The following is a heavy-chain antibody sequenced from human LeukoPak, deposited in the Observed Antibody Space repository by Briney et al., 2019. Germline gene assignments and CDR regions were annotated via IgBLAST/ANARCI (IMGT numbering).Heavy chain of an antibody. J-gene: IGHJ3*02. CDR2: ISAYNGNT. Sequence: ASVKVSCKASGGTFSSYAISWVRQAPGQGLEWMGWISAYNGNTNYAQKLQGRVTMTTDTSTSTAYMELRSLRSDDTAVYYCARVERITMIVVVIDAFDIWGQGTMVTVSS. D-gene: IGHD3-22*01. CDR1: GGTFSSYA. V-gene: IGHV1-18*01. CDR3: ARVERITMIVVVIDAFDI.